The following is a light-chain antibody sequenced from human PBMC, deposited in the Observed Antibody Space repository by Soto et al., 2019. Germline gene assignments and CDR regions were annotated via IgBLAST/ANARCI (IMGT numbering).Light chain of an antibody. CDR2: DAF. Sequence: EIGLRQSPATLSLSPGERATLSCRASQSVSSYLAWYQQKPGQAPRLLIYDAFNRATGIPARFSGSGSGTDFTLTISSLEPEDFAVYYCQQRSNWITFGQGTRLEIK. CDR1: QSVSSY. J-gene: IGKJ5*01. V-gene: IGKV3-11*01. CDR3: QQRSNWIT.